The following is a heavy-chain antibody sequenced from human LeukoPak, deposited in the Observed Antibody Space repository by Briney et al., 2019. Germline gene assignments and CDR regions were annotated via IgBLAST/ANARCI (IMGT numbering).Heavy chain of an antibody. D-gene: IGHD2-2*01. V-gene: IGHV3-49*04. CDR2: IQAKAYGGAT. J-gene: IGHJ4*02. Sequence: SLRLSCSTSGFTFGDYAMSWVRQAPGKGLEWVGFIQAKAYGGATKHAASVNGRFSISRDDSQSIANLQMNDLKTEDTAVYYCTRAPHPRCSSSGCYLDYWGQGTLVTVSS. CDR3: TRAPHPRCSSSGCYLDY. CDR1: GFTFGDYA.